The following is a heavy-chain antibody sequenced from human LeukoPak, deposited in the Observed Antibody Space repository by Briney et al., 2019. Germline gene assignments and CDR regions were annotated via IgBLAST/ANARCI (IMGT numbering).Heavy chain of an antibody. CDR3: AKDRGYCSSTSCYFYYYYGMDV. J-gene: IGHJ6*02. Sequence: GGSLRLSCAASGFTFSSYGMHWVRQAPGKGLEWVAVISYDGSNKYYADSVKGRFTISRDNSKNTLYLQMNSLRAEDTAVYYCAKDRGYCSSTSCYFYYYYGMDVWGQGTTVNVSS. V-gene: IGHV3-30*18. CDR1: GFTFSSYG. CDR2: ISYDGSNK. D-gene: IGHD2-2*01.